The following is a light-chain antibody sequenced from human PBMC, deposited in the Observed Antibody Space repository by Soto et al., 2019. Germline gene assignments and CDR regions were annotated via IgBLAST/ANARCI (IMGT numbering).Light chain of an antibody. V-gene: IGKV3-20*01. J-gene: IGKJ1*01. CDR2: GAS. CDR3: QQYNTWPWT. Sequence: NVLTQSPGTLSLSPGERATLSCRASHSVNSNYLAWYQHRPGQAPRLLIYGASKRATGIPDRFSGRGSGTDFTLTISRLEPEDFAVYFCQQYNTWPWTFGQGTKVEIK. CDR1: HSVNSNY.